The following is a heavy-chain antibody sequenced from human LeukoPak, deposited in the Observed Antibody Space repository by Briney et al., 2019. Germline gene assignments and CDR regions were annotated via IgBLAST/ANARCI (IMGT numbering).Heavy chain of an antibody. Sequence: GGSLRLSCAASGFTFSSYGMHWVRQAPGKGLQWVALISHDGSNKYYADSVKGRFTISRDNSKNTLYLQMNSLRAEDTAVYYCAKAEALSSIQTGAFDIWGQGTMVTVSS. J-gene: IGHJ3*02. CDR3: AKAEALSSIQTGAFDI. CDR1: GFTFSSYG. D-gene: IGHD5-18*01. V-gene: IGHV3-30*18. CDR2: ISHDGSNK.